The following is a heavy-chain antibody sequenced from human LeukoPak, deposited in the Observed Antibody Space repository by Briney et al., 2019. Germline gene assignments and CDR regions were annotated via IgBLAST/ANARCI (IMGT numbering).Heavy chain of an antibody. V-gene: IGHV1-69*06. CDR3: ARGGIAAAGIPLNWFDP. CDR2: IIPIFGTA. Sequence: ASVKVSCKASGGTFSSYATSWVRQAPGQGLEWMGGIIPIFGTANYAQKFQGRVTITADKSTSTAYMELSSLRSGDTAVYYCARGGIAAAGIPLNWFDPWGQGTLVTVSS. D-gene: IGHD6-13*01. J-gene: IGHJ5*02. CDR1: GGTFSSYA.